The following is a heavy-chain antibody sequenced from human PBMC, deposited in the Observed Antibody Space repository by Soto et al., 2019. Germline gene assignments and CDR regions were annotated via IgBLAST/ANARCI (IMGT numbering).Heavy chain of an antibody. CDR2: IFSNDEK. Sequence: SGPTLVNPTETLTLTCTVSGFSLSNARMGESWIRQPPGKALEWLAHIFSNDEKSYSTSLKSRLTISKDTSKSQVVLTMTNMDPVDTATYYCARSEDTTLLFDPWGQGTLVTVSS. CDR3: ARSEDTTLLFDP. CDR1: GFSLSNARMG. D-gene: IGHD1-1*01. V-gene: IGHV2-26*01. J-gene: IGHJ5*02.